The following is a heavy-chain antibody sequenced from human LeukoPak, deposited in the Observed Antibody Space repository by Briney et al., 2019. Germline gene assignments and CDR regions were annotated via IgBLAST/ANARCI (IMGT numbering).Heavy chain of an antibody. V-gene: IGHV3-48*04. CDR1: GFTFSSYS. D-gene: IGHD5-18*01. J-gene: IGHJ4*02. Sequence: GGSLRLSCAASGFTFSSYSINWVRQAPGKGLEWVSYISGSSDTTYYADSVKGRFTISRDNAKNSLYLQMNSLRAEDTAVYYCANTAYDFDYWGQGTLVTVSS. CDR3: ANTAYDFDY. CDR2: ISGSSDTT.